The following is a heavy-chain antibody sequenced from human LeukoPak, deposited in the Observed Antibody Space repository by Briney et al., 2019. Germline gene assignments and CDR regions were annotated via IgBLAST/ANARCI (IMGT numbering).Heavy chain of an antibody. V-gene: IGHV4-4*07. J-gene: IGHJ4*02. CDR3: ARHAGDPRSFDY. CDR1: GDSISSYY. Sequence: PSETLSLTCTVSGDSISSYYWSWVRQPAGKGLEWIGRIHPSGSTNYNPSLKSRVTISVDTSKNQISLKLSSVTAADTAVYYCARHAGDPRSFDYWGRGTLVTVSS. CDR2: IHPSGST. D-gene: IGHD7-27*01.